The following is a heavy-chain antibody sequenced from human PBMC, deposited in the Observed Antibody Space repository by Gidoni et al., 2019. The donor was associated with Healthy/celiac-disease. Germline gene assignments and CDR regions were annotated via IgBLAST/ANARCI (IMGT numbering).Heavy chain of an antibody. CDR1: GGSISSGSYY. V-gene: IGHV4-61*02. J-gene: IGHJ1*01. CDR2: IYTSGST. Sequence: QVQLQESGPGLVKPSQTLSLTCTVSGGSISSGSYYWSWIRQPAGKGLEWIGRIYTSGSTNYNPSLKSRVTMSVDTSKNQFSLKLSSVTAADTAVYYCARIPYLSRYCSSTSCFPLWGQGTLVTVSS. CDR3: ARIPYLSRYCSSTSCFPL. D-gene: IGHD2-2*01.